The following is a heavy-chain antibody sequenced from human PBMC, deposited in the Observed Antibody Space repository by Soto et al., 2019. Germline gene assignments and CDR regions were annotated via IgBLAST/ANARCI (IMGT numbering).Heavy chain of an antibody. CDR1: GGTFSSYT. CDR3: ARSHYYDSSGYYYEGAQPLDP. V-gene: IGHV1-69*02. D-gene: IGHD3-22*01. J-gene: IGHJ5*02. Sequence: SVKVSCKASGGTFSSYTISWVRQAPGQGLEWMGRIIPILGIANYAQKFQGRVTITADKSTSTAYMELRSLRSDDTAVYYCARSHYYDSSGYYYEGAQPLDPWGQGTLVTVSS. CDR2: IIPILGIA.